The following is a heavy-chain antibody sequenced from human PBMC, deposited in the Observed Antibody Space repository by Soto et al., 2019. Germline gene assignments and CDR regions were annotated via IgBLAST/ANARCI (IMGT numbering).Heavy chain of an antibody. D-gene: IGHD3-3*01. CDR3: ARGSYYDFWSGYSDNWFDP. V-gene: IGHV7-4-1*01. J-gene: IGHJ5*02. CDR1: GYTFTSYA. CDR2: INTNTGDP. Sequence: ASMKVSCKASGYTFTSYAMNWVRQAPGQGLEWMGWINTNTGDPTYAQGFTGRFVFSLDTSVSTAYLQICSLKAEDTAVYYCARGSYYDFWSGYSDNWFDPWGQGTLVTVSS.